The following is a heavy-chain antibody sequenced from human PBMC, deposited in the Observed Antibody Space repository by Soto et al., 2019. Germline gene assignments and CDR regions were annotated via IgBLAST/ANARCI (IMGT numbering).Heavy chain of an antibody. D-gene: IGHD6-6*01. CDR1: GGSISSGGYY. V-gene: IGHV4-31*03. CDR3: ASPYSGPSSGLDV. J-gene: IGHJ6*02. CDR2: IYYTGSA. Sequence: PSETLSLTCTVSGGSISSGGYYWTWIRQHPGKGLEWIGYIYYTGSAYYNPSLKTRLTLSIDTSRSQFSLKLSSVTTADTAVYYCASPYSGPSSGLDVWGQGTTVTVSS.